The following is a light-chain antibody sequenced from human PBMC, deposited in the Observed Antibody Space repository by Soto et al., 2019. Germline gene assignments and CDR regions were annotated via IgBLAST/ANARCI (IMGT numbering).Light chain of an antibody. CDR3: CSYASTGTYV. CDR2: EGT. J-gene: IGLJ1*01. V-gene: IGLV2-23*01. Sequence: QSALTQPASVSGSPGQLIAISCTGTSSDVGNYNLVSWYQQHSGKAPKLMIYEGTKRPSGVSDRFSGSKSGNTASLTISGLQAEDEADYYCCSYASTGTYVFGTGTKLTVL. CDR1: SSDVGNYNL.